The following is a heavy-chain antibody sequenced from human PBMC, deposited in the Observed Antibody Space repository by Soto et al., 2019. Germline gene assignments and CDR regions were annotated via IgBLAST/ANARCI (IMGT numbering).Heavy chain of an antibody. CDR2: IYYSGST. D-gene: IGHD6-6*01. Sequence: QVQLQESGPGLVKPSETLSLTCTVSGGSISSYYWSWIRQPPGKGLEWIGYIYYSGSTNYNTSLKGRVTISVDTAKNQFSLKLRSVTAADTAVYYCARDRRQLGWFDPWGQGTLVTVSS. CDR3: ARDRRQLGWFDP. J-gene: IGHJ5*02. CDR1: GGSISSYY. V-gene: IGHV4-59*01.